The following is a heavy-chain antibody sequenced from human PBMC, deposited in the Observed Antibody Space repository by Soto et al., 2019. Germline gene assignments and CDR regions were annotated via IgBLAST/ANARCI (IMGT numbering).Heavy chain of an antibody. CDR3: AHKPKGGCSGGSCYGYNWFDP. CDR2: IYWDDDK. Sequence: SGPTLVNPTQTLTLTCTFSGFSLSTSGVGVGWIRQPPGKALEWLALIYWDDDKRYSPSLKSRLTITKDTSKNQVVLTMTNMDPVDTATYYCAHKPKGGCSGGSCYGYNWFDPWGQGTLVTVSS. CDR1: GFSLSTSGVG. J-gene: IGHJ5*02. D-gene: IGHD2-15*01. V-gene: IGHV2-5*02.